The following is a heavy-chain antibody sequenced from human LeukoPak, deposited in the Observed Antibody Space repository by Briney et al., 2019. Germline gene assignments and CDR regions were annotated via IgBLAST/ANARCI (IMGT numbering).Heavy chain of an antibody. V-gene: IGHV6-1*01. CDR2: TYYRSKWYN. D-gene: IGHD6-13*01. CDR3: AREVSIAAAGTKLDWFDP. J-gene: IGHJ5*02. CDR1: GDSVSSNSAA. Sequence: SQTLSLTCAISGDSVSSNSAAWNWIRQSPSRGLEWLGRTYYRSKWYNDYAVSVKSRITINPDTSKNQFSLQLNSVTPEDTAVYYCAREVSIAAAGTKLDWFDPWGQGTLVTVSS.